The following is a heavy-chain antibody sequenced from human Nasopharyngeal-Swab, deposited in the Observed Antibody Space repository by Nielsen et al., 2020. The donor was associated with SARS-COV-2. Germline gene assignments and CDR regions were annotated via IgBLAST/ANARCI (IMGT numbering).Heavy chain of an antibody. CDR1: GGSLSDYY. V-gene: IGHV4-34*01. Sequence: SETLSLTCAVYGGSLSDYYWNWIRQPPGKGLEWIGEIKHSGSTNYNPSLKSRVTISVDTSKNQFSLKLSSVTAADTAVYYCARSGTAAGTGGNWFDPWGQGTLVTVSS. J-gene: IGHJ5*02. CDR2: IKHSGST. D-gene: IGHD6-13*01. CDR3: ARSGTAAGTGGNWFDP.